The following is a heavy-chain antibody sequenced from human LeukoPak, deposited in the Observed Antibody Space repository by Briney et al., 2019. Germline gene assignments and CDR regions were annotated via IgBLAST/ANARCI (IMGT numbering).Heavy chain of an antibody. J-gene: IGHJ4*02. V-gene: IGHV1-18*01. CDR3: ARQYYDILTGLYYFDY. CDR2: ISAYNGYT. CDR1: GYTFSSYG. D-gene: IGHD3-9*01. Sequence: ASVKVSCKASGYTFSSYGISWVRQAPGQKLEWMGWISAYNGYTKYAQKFQGRVTMTTDTSTTTAYMDLRSLRSDDTAVYYCARQYYDILTGLYYFDYWGQGTLVTVSS.